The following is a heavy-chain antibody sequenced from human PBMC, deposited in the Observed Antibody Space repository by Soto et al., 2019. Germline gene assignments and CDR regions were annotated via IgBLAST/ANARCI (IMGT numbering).Heavy chain of an antibody. CDR3: ATVGSSWALR. CDR2: ISSRSSDI. V-gene: IGHV3-48*02. Sequence: EVELVESGGGLVQPGGSLRLSCAASGFSFSTYNMNWVRQVPGKGLERVSYISSRSSDIDYADSVKGRFTISRDNARISLYLQMNSLRDEDTAVYYCATVGSSWALRWGQGTLVTVSS. D-gene: IGHD6-13*01. CDR1: GFSFSTYN. J-gene: IGHJ4*02.